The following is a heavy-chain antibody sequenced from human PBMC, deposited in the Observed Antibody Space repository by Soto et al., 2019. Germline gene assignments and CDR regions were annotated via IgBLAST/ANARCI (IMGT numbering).Heavy chain of an antibody. V-gene: IGHV1-18*01. Sequence: QVQLVQSGAEVKKPGASVKVSCKASGYTFTSYGISWVRQAPGQGLEWMGWISAYNGNTNYAQNLQGRGTMTTDTSTSTAYMELRSLRSDGTAVYYFAIDVRDYYYGMDVWGQGTTVTVSS. CDR2: ISAYNGNT. CDR3: AIDVRDYYYGMDV. J-gene: IGHJ6*02. CDR1: GYTFTSYG.